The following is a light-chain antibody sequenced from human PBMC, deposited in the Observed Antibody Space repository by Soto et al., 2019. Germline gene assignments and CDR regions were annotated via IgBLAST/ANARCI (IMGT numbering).Light chain of an antibody. CDR3: YSYTGSITYV. CDR2: DVS. J-gene: IGLJ1*01. CDR1: SSDIGGYNY. Sequence: QSVLAQPASVSGSPGQSITISCTGTSSDIGGYNYVSWYQQHPGKAPKLMIYDVSNRPSGVSNRFSGSKSGNTASLTISGLQAEDEADYYCYSYTGSITYVFGTGTKV. V-gene: IGLV2-14*01.